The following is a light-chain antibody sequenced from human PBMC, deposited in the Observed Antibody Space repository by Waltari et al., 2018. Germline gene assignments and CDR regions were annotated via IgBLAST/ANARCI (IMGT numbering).Light chain of an antibody. CDR2: GAS. Sequence: VLTQSPGTLSLSPGERATLSCRANESVSSSYLAWYQHKPGQAPRLLICGASSRAAGIPERFRGSGSGTDFTLTISRLEPEDFAVYYCHRYGRSYTFGQGTKL. V-gene: IGKV3-20*01. J-gene: IGKJ2*01. CDR1: ESVSSSY. CDR3: HRYGRSYT.